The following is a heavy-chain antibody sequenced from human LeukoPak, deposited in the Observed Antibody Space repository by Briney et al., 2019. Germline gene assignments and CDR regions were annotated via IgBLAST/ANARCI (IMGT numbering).Heavy chain of an antibody. CDR3: ARVDYGDYQYFQQ. V-gene: IGHV3-30*02. D-gene: IGHD4-17*01. Sequence: GGSLRLSCAASGFTFSSYSMNWVRQAPGKGLEWVAFIRYDGSNKYYADSVKGRFTISRDNSKNTLYLQMDSLRAEDTAVYYCARVDYGDYQYFQQWGQGTLVTVSS. CDR1: GFTFSSYS. J-gene: IGHJ1*01. CDR2: IRYDGSNK.